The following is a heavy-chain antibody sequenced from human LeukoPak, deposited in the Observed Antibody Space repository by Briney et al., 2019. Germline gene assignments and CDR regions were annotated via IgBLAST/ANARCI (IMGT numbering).Heavy chain of an antibody. CDR1: GFTFSSSA. V-gene: IGHV3-23*01. Sequence: GGSLRLSCAASGFTFSSSAMSWVRQTPAKGLEWVSAINGDATLTFYADSVKGRFTISRDNSKNTLSLQMNNVRAEDTARYYCARDVKMATIGGTFCDYWGQGTLVTVSS. CDR3: ARDVKMATIGGTFCDY. J-gene: IGHJ4*02. D-gene: IGHD5-24*01. CDR2: INGDATLT.